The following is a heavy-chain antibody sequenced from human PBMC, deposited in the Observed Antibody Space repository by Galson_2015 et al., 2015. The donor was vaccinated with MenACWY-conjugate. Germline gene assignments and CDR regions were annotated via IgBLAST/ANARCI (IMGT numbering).Heavy chain of an antibody. J-gene: IGHJ1*01. CDR3: APYGSGSYYRGGYFQH. Sequence: SVKVSCKASGFTLTELSMHWVRQAPGKGLEWMGGFDPEDGETIYAQTFQGRVTMTEDTSTDTTYLELSSLRSEDPAVYYCAPYGSGSYYRGGYFQHWGQGTLVTVSS. CDR2: FDPEDGET. D-gene: IGHD3-10*01. CDR1: GFTLTELS. V-gene: IGHV1-24*01.